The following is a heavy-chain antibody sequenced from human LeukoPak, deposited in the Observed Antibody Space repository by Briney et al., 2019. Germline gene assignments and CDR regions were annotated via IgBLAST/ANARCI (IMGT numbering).Heavy chain of an antibody. Sequence: PSQTLSLTCTVSGGSISSSGYYRSWIRQHPGKGLEWIGYIFYSGSTNYNPSLKSRLSISVDTDENQFSLRLRSVTAADTAVYYCARGVGYCSGGTCYSYYYGMDVWGQGTTVTVSS. D-gene: IGHD2-15*01. CDR3: ARGVGYCSGGTCYSYYYGMDV. V-gene: IGHV4-31*03. CDR1: GGSISSSGYY. CDR2: IFYSGST. J-gene: IGHJ6*02.